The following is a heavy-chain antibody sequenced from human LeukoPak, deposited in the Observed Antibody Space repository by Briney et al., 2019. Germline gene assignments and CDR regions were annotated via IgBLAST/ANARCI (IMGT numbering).Heavy chain of an antibody. CDR1: GGSISSYY. CDR3: ARLLVGTLYYFDY. D-gene: IGHD2-21*02. CDR2: IYYSGST. V-gene: IGHV4-39*01. Sequence: SETLSLTCTVSGGSISSYYWGWIRQPPGKGLEWIGSIYYSGSTYYNPSLKSRVTISVDTSKNQFSLKLSSVTAADTAVYYCARLLVGTLYYFDYWGQGTLVTVSS. J-gene: IGHJ4*02.